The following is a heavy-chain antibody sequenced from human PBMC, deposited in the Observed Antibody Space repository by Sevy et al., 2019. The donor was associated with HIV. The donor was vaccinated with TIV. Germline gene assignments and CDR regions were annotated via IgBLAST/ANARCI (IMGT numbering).Heavy chain of an antibody. CDR2: ISSSSSYR. CDR1: GFTISTYW. J-gene: IGHJ4*02. D-gene: IGHD3-10*01. V-gene: IGHV3-21*01. CDR3: ARVGLRAVDPPLDY. Sequence: GGSLRLSCAASGFTISTYWVTWVRQAPGRGLEWVSSISSSSSYRYYADSVKGRFTISRDNAKNSLYLQMNSLRAEDTAVYYCARVGLRAVDPPLDYWGQGTLVTVSS.